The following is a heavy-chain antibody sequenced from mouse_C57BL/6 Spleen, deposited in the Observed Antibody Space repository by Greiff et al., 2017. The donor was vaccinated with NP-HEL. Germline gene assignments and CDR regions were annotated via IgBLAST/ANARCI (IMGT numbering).Heavy chain of an antibody. D-gene: IGHD1-1*01. CDR1: GYSFTGYF. J-gene: IGHJ2*01. CDR3: ARLTGGSSYFYYFDY. Sequence: VQLQQSGPELEKPGDSVKISCKASGYSFTGYFMNWVMQSHGKSLEWIGRINPYNGDTFYNQKFKGKATLTVDKSSSTAHMELRSLTSEDSAVYYCARLTGGSSYFYYFDYWGQGTTLTVSS. CDR2: INPYNGDT. V-gene: IGHV1-20*01.